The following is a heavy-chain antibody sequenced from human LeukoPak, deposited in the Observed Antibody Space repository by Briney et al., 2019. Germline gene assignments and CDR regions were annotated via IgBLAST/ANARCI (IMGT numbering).Heavy chain of an antibody. D-gene: IGHD3-3*01. CDR3: AKDRDGTTIPPYYYYYYGMHV. Sequence: PGGSLRLSCAASGFTFSSYAMSWVRQAPGKGLEWVSAISGSGGRTYYADSVKGRFSISRDNSTNTLYLQMNSLRAEDTALYYCAKDRDGTTIPPYYYYYYGMHVWGQGTTVTVSS. J-gene: IGHJ6*02. V-gene: IGHV3-23*01. CDR2: ISGSGGRT. CDR1: GFTFSSYA.